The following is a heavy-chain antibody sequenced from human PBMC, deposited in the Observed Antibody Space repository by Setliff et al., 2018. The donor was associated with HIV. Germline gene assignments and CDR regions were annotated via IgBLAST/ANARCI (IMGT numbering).Heavy chain of an antibody. D-gene: IGHD3-10*01. V-gene: IGHV4-39*07. CDR2: IYYSGSN. CDR3: ARDRGFP. Sequence: SETLSLTCTVSGDSIRSNFNYWGWIRQPPGKGLEWLAIIYYSGSNYYNSSLKSRVTISVDTSKNQFSLKLSSVTAADTAVYYCARDRGFPWGQGTLVTVSS. CDR1: GDSIRSNFNY. J-gene: IGHJ5*02.